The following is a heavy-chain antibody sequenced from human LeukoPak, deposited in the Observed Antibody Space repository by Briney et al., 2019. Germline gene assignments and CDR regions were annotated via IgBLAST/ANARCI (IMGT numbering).Heavy chain of an antibody. D-gene: IGHD2-21*02. V-gene: IGHV3-33*01. Sequence: PGGSLRLSCAASGFTFSSYGMHWVRQAPGKGLEWVAVIWYDGSNKYYADSVKGRFTISRDNSKNTLYLQMNSLRAEDTAVYYCARDLAYCGGDCGPYWGQGTLVTVSS. CDR1: GFTFSSYG. J-gene: IGHJ4*02. CDR3: ARDLAYCGGDCGPY. CDR2: IWYDGSNK.